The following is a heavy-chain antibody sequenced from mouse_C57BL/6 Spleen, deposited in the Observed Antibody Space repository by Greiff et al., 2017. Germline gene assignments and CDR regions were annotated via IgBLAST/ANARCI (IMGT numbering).Heavy chain of an antibody. Sequence: QVQLQQSGAELVRPGTSVKVSCKASGYAFTNYLIEWVKQRPGQGLEWIGVINPGSGGTNYNEKFKGKATLTADKSSSTAYMQLSSLTSEDSAVYFCARSRGYDYYEDFDYWGQGTTLTVSS. CDR1: GYAFTNYL. J-gene: IGHJ2*01. CDR2: INPGSGGT. CDR3: ARSRGYDYYEDFDY. V-gene: IGHV1-54*01. D-gene: IGHD2-4*01.